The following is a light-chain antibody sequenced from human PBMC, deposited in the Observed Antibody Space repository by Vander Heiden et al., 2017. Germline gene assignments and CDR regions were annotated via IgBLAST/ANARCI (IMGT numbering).Light chain of an antibody. CDR1: SGYSSYA. CDR2: LNSDGSH. J-gene: IGLJ3*02. Sequence: QLVLTQSPSASASLGASVKLTCTLSSGYSSYAIAWHQQQPEKGPRYLMKLNSDGSHSKGDGIPDRFSGFSSGAARYLTISSLQADDEADYYCQTWGTGIRVFGGGTKLTVL. V-gene: IGLV4-69*01. CDR3: QTWGTGIRV.